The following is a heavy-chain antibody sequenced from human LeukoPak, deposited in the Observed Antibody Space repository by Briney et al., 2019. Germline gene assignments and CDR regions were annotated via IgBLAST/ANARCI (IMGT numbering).Heavy chain of an antibody. CDR3: ARDLGFDY. J-gene: IGHJ4*02. V-gene: IGHV3-21*01. CDR2: IGSSSSYI. Sequence: GGSLRLSCAASGFTFSSYSMNWVRQAPGKGLEWVSSIGSSSSYIYYADSVKGRFTISRDNAKNSLYLQMNSLRAEDTAVYYCARDLGFDYWGQGTLVTVSS. D-gene: IGHD3-16*01. CDR1: GFTFSSYS.